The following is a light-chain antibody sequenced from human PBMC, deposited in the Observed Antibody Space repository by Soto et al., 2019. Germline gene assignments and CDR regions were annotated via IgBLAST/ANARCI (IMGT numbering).Light chain of an antibody. CDR2: GAS. CDR3: QQYGSSPRT. Sequence: EIVLTQSPGTLSLSPGEIATLYFSASQSVSNNYLAWYQQKPGQAPRLLIYGASNRATGIPDRFSGSGSGTDFTLTISRLEPEDFAVYYCQQYGSSPRTFGQGTKVDIK. V-gene: IGKV3-20*01. J-gene: IGKJ1*01. CDR1: QSVSNNY.